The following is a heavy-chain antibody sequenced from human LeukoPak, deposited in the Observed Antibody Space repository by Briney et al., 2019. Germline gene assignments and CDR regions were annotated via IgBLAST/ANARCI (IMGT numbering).Heavy chain of an antibody. CDR2: ISSSSSYI. CDR1: GFTFSSYS. V-gene: IGHV3-21*01. D-gene: IGHD6-13*01. CDR3: ARGSGIAAANGY. J-gene: IGHJ4*02. Sequence: GGSLRLSCAASGFTFSSYSMNWVRQAPGKGLEWVSSISSSSSYIYYADSVKGRFTISRDNAKNSLYLQMNSLRAEDTAVYYCARGSGIAAANGYWGQGTLVTVSS.